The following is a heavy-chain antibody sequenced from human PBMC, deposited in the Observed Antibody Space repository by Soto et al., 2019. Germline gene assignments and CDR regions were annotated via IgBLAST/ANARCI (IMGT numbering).Heavy chain of an antibody. J-gene: IGHJ4*02. D-gene: IGHD4-17*01. Sequence: SETLYLTCTVSGGSISSSSYYWGWIRQPPGKGLEWIGSIYYSGSTYYNPSLKSRVTISVDTSKNQFSLKLSSVTAADTAVYYCASRQPKYGDYDDYWGQGTLVTVSS. V-gene: IGHV4-39*01. CDR1: GGSISSSSYY. CDR2: IYYSGST. CDR3: ASRQPKYGDYDDY.